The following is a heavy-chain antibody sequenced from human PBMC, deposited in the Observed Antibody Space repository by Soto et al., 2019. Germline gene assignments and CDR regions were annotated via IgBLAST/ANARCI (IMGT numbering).Heavy chain of an antibody. J-gene: IGHJ4*02. V-gene: IGHV1-3*01. CDR2: INAGNGNT. Sequence: QVPLVQSGAEVKKPGASVKVSCKASGYTFTSYAMHWVRQAPGQRLEWMGWINAGNGNTKYSQKFQGRVTITRDTSASTAYMELSSLRSEDTAVYYCARDRSSGWYLEANYWGQGTLVTVSS. CDR1: GYTFTSYA. CDR3: ARDRSSGWYLEANY. D-gene: IGHD6-19*01.